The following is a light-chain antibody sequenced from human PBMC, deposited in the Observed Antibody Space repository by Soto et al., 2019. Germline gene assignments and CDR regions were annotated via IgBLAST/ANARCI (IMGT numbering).Light chain of an antibody. Sequence: EIVLTQSPATLSLSPGERATLSCRASQSVSSYLAWYQQKPGQAPRLLIYDASNRATGIPARFSGSGSGTDFTLTISSPEPEDFAVYYCQQRSNWLNTFGQGTRLEIK. CDR2: DAS. CDR1: QSVSSY. CDR3: QQRSNWLNT. V-gene: IGKV3-11*01. J-gene: IGKJ5*01.